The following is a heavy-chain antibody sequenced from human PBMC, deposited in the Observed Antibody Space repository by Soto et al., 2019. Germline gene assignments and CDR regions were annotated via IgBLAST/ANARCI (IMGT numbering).Heavy chain of an antibody. V-gene: IGHV1-3*01. J-gene: IGHJ6*02. CDR1: GYTFTSYA. D-gene: IGHD3-9*01. Sequence: VASVKVSCKASGYTFTSYAMHWVRQAPGQRLEWMGWINAGNGNTKYSQKFQGRVTITRDTSASTAYMELSSLRSEDTAVYYCAAETYYDILTGYPTYYYGMEVWGQGTTVTVSS. CDR2: INAGNGNT. CDR3: AAETYYDILTGYPTYYYGMEV.